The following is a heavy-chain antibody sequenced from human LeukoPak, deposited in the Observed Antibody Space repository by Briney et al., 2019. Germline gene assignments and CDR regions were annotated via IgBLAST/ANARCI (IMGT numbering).Heavy chain of an antibody. D-gene: IGHD1-1*01. CDR3: AAPSTWYNFGPFDY. CDR2: INTNTGNP. J-gene: IGHJ4*02. CDR1: GYTFTSYA. V-gene: IGHV7-4-1*02. Sequence: GASVKVSCKASGYTFTSYAMNWVRQAPGQGLEWMGWINTNTGNPTYAQGFTGRFVFSLDTSVSTAYLQISSLKAEDTAVYYCAAPSTWYNFGPFDYWGQGTLVTVSS.